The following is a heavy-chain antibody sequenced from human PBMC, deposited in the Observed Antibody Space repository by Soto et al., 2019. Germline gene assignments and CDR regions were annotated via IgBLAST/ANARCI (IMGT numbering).Heavy chain of an antibody. V-gene: IGHV4-31*01. CDR2: IYYSGST. D-gene: IGHD4-17*01. J-gene: IGHJ4*02. CDR3: ARGLSVTLFDN. CDR1: GGSISTGGYY. Sequence: QVQLQESGPGLVKPSQTLSLTCTVSGGSISTGGYYWTWIRQHPGKGLEWIGYIYYSGSTYYNPSLKDLFTISVGTSKNQFSLKLSSVTAADTAVYYCARGLSVTLFDNWGQGTLVTVPS.